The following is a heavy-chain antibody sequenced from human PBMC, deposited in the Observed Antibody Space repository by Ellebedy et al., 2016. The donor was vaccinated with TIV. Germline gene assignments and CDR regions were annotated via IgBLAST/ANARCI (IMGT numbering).Heavy chain of an antibody. CDR1: SDSMSTYY. V-gene: IGHV4-34*01. CDR3: ASKKDYYASGSANWFDP. J-gene: IGHJ5*02. Sequence: MPSETLSLTCNVPSDSMSTYYWSWIRQPPGKGLEWIGEINHSGSTNYNPSLKSRVTISLYTSKNQFSLKLSSVTAADTAVYYCASKKDYYASGSANWFDPWGQGTLVTVSS. D-gene: IGHD3-10*01. CDR2: INHSGST.